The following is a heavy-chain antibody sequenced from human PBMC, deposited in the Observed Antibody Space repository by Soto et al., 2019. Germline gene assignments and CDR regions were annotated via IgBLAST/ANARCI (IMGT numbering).Heavy chain of an antibody. Sequence: EVQLLESGGGLVQPGGSLRLSGAASGFTFSSYAMSWVRQAPGQGLEWVSAISGSGGSTYYADSVKGRFTISRDNSKNKLYLQRNSLRAEETAVYYCAKGGSAGDYGEDYWGQGTLVNVSS. V-gene: IGHV3-23*01. CDR3: AKGGSAGDYGEDY. CDR1: GFTFSSYA. J-gene: IGHJ4*02. CDR2: ISGSGGST. D-gene: IGHD4-17*01.